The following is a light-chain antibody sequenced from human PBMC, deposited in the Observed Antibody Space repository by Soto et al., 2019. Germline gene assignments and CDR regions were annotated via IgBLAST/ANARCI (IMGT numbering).Light chain of an antibody. V-gene: IGKV3-20*01. J-gene: IGKJ1*01. CDR2: GAS. Sequence: EIVLTQSPGTLSLSPGERATLSCRASQSVSSNYLAWYQQKPGQAPRLLIYGASTRDTGIPDRFSGSGSETDFALTISRLGPEDFAVYYCQQYGSSPRTFGQGTKVEIK. CDR3: QQYGSSPRT. CDR1: QSVSSNY.